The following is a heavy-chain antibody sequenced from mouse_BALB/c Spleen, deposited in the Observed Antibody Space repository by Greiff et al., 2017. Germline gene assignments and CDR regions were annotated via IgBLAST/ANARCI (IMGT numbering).Heavy chain of an antibody. CDR3: ARQLGLRGFAY. Sequence: QVHVKQSGAELVRPGTSVKVSCKASGYAFTNYLIEWVKQRPGQGLEWIGVINPGSGGTNYNEKFKGKATLTADKSSSTAYMQLSSLTSDDSAVYFCARQLGLRGFAYWGQGTLVTVSA. V-gene: IGHV1-54*03. CDR2: INPGSGGT. D-gene: IGHD3-1*01. CDR1: GYAFTNYL. J-gene: IGHJ3*01.